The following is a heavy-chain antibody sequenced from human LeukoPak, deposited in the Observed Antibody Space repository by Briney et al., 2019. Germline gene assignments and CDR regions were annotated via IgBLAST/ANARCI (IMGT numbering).Heavy chain of an antibody. V-gene: IGHV4-59*08. CDR1: GGSISSYY. J-gene: IGHJ4*02. CDR2: IYYSGST. CDR3: ARHKGGSLTFDY. Sequence: SETLSLTCTVSGGSISSYYWSWIRQPPGKGLEWIGYIYYSGSTNYNPSLKSRVTISVGTSKTQFSLKLSSVTAADTAVYYCARHKGGSLTFDYWGQGTLVTVSS. D-gene: IGHD1-26*01.